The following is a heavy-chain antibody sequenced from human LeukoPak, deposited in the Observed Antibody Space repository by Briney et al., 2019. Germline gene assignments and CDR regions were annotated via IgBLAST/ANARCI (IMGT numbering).Heavy chain of an antibody. J-gene: IGHJ3*02. Sequence: RGESLKISCKGSGYSFTSYWIGWVRQMPGKGLEWMGIIYPGDSDTRYSPSFQGQVTISADKSISTAYLQWSSLKASDTAMYYCARISGYCGGGCYRDAFDIWGQGTMVTVSS. CDR2: IYPGDSDT. CDR3: ARISGYCGGGCYRDAFDI. V-gene: IGHV5-51*01. CDR1: GYSFTSYW. D-gene: IGHD2-21*02.